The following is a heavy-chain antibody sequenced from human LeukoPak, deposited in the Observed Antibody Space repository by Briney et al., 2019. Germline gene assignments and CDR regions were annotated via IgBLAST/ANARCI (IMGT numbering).Heavy chain of an antibody. CDR1: GFTFSSYG. V-gene: IGHV3-33*01. D-gene: IGHD3-22*01. CDR2: IWYDGSNK. J-gene: IGHJ4*02. Sequence: GRSLRLPCAASGFTFSSYGMHWVRQAPGKGLEWVAVIWYDGSNKYYADSVKGRFTISRDNSKNTLYLQMNSLRAEDTAVYYCAREYYYDSSGYGYYFDYWGQGTLVTVSS. CDR3: AREYYYDSSGYGYYFDY.